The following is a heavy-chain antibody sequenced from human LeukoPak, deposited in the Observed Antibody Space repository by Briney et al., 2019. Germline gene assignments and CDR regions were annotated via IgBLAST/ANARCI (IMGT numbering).Heavy chain of an antibody. V-gene: IGHV3-48*02. CDR3: ARDHGYAFDY. CDR1: GFTFSYYS. D-gene: IGHD5-12*01. Sequence: GGSLRFSCVASGFTFSYYSMNWVRQAPGKGLEWVSYINSISGEIWYADSVKGRFTISRDDAKNSLYLQMNSLRDEDTAVYYCARDHGYAFDYWGQGTLVTVSS. J-gene: IGHJ4*02. CDR2: INSISGEI.